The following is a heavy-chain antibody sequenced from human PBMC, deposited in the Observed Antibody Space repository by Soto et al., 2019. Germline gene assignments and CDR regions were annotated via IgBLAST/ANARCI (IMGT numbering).Heavy chain of an antibody. CDR1: GFTFSSYW. J-gene: IGHJ4*02. CDR3: ARARYYDILTGYYSFLDY. CDR2: IKQDGSEK. Sequence: GSLRLSCAASGFTFSSYWMSWVRQAPGKGLEWVANIKQDGSEKYYVDSVKGRFTISRDNAKNSLYLQMNSLRAEDTAVYYCARARYYDILTGYYSFLDYWGQGTLVTVSS. D-gene: IGHD3-9*01. V-gene: IGHV3-7*01.